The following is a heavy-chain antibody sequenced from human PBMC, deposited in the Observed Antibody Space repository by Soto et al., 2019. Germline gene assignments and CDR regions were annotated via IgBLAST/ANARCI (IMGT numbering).Heavy chain of an antibody. D-gene: IGHD3-3*01. J-gene: IGHJ4*02. V-gene: IGHV3-7*01. CDR1: GFTFSKFW. CDR3: ARYYDFWSDLSYFNY. CDR2: IKQDGSSK. Sequence: EVQLVESGGGLVQPGGSLRLSCAASGFTFSKFWMSWVRQAPGKGLEWVATIKQDGSSKWLVDAVNGRFSISRDNAKDSLYLQMNSLRVEDTAVYYCARYYDFWSDLSYFNYWGQGTLVTVSS.